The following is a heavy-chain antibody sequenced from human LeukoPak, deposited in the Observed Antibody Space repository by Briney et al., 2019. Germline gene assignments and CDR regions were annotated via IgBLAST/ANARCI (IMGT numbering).Heavy chain of an antibody. CDR2: INKDGSKK. V-gene: IGHV3-7*01. J-gene: IGHJ3*02. CDR3: ARDTSPSSRSTYFDALDM. Sequence: PGGSLRLSCATSGFTFRNDWVTWVRQAQGKGLEWVANINKDGSKKNYVDSVKGRFTISRHNTKNSLCLQMNSLRAEDTAIYYCARDTSPSSRSTYFDALDMWGQGTMVTVSS. CDR1: GFTFRNDW. D-gene: IGHD2/OR15-2a*01.